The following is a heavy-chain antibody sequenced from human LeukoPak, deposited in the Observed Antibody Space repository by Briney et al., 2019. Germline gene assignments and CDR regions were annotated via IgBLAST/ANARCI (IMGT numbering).Heavy chain of an antibody. CDR2: ISGSGEIT. D-gene: IGHD3-9*01. CDR1: GFTFSTYA. V-gene: IGHV3-23*01. CDR3: ARSYYDILTGYFDY. Sequence: GSLRLSCVASGFTFSTYAMSWVRQAPGKGLEWVSDISGSGEITDYADSVKGRFTISRDNSKNTVYLQMNSLRAEDTAVYYCARSYYDILTGYFDYWGQGTLVTVSS. J-gene: IGHJ4*02.